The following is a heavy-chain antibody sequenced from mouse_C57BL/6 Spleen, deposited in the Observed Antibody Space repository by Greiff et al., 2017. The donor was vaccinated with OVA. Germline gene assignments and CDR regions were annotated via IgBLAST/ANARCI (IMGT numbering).Heavy chain of an antibody. CDR2: IHPNSGST. D-gene: IGHD1-1*01. CDR3: ARESATGYFDY. CDR1: GYTFTSYW. V-gene: IGHV1-64*01. Sequence: VQLQQPGAELVKPGASVKLSCKASGYTFTSYWMHWVKQRPGKGLEWIGMIHPNSGSTNYNEKFKSKATLTVDKSSSTAYMQLSSLTSEDSAVYDCARESATGYFDYWGQGTTLTVSS. J-gene: IGHJ2*01.